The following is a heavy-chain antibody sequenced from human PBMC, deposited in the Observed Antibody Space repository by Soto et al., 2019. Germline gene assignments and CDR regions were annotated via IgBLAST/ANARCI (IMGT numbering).Heavy chain of an antibody. V-gene: IGHV3-30*18. CDR3: AKDREDSSGYYRAFDY. D-gene: IGHD3-22*01. J-gene: IGHJ4*02. CDR1: GFTFSSYG. CDR2: ISYDGSNK. Sequence: GGSLRLSCAASGFTFSSYGMHWVRQAPGKGLEWVAVISYDGSNKYYPDSVKGRFTIYRDNSKNTLYLQMNSLRAEDTAVYYCAKDREDSSGYYRAFDYWGQGTLVTVSS.